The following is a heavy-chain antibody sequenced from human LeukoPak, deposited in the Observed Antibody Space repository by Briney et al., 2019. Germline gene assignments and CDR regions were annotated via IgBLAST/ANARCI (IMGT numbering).Heavy chain of an antibody. Sequence: PSETLSLTXTVSGGSISSYYWSWIRQPPGKGLEWIGYIYYSGSTNYNPSLKSRVTISVDTSKNQFSLKLSSVTAADTAVYYCARHGSYYDTSQSDPWGQGTLVTVSS. CDR3: ARHGSYYDTSQSDP. CDR2: IYYSGST. V-gene: IGHV4-59*08. D-gene: IGHD3-22*01. CDR1: GGSISSYY. J-gene: IGHJ5*02.